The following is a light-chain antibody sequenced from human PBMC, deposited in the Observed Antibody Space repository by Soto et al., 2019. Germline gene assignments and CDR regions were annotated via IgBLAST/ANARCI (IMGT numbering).Light chain of an antibody. CDR3: AAWDDSLTGPV. CDR2: SNI. J-gene: IGLJ2*01. Sequence: QPVLTQPPSASGTPGQRVTISCSGSSSNIGGNTVSWYQQLPGTAPKLLIYSNIQRPSGVPDRFSGSKSGTSASLAISGLQSEDEADYYCAAWDDSLTGPVFGGGTKLTVL. V-gene: IGLV1-44*01. CDR1: SSNIGGNT.